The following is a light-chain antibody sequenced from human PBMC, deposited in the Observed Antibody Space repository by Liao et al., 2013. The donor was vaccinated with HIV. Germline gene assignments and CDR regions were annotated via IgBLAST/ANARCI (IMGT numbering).Light chain of an antibody. Sequence: SYELTQPPSVSVSPGQTASIACSGDKLGDKFACWYQQKPGQSPLLVIFQDERRPSGIPERFSGSSSGNTATLTISTVEVGDEADYYCQLWDSSSDQGVFGGGTKLTVL. CDR3: QLWDSSSDQGV. CDR2: QDE. J-gene: IGLJ3*02. CDR1: KLGDKF. V-gene: IGLV3-1*01.